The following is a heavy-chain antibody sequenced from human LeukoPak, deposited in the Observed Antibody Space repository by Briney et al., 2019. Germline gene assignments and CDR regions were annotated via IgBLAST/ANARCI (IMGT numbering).Heavy chain of an antibody. CDR2: ISYTTTYI. Sequence: GGSLRLSCAASGFTFNNYHMNWVRQAPGKGLEWVSSISYTTTYIYYADSVKGRFTISRDQSKNTLDLQMSSLRAEDTAIYYCARDSCSSPSCFDLWGQGTLVTVSS. D-gene: IGHD2-2*01. CDR3: ARDSCSSPSCFDL. J-gene: IGHJ4*02. CDR1: GFTFNNYH. V-gene: IGHV3-21*01.